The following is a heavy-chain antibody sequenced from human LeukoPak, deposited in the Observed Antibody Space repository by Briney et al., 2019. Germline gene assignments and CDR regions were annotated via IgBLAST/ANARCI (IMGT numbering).Heavy chain of an antibody. V-gene: IGHV1-69*06. CDR1: GGTFSSYA. CDR3: ARGQTGTTLYYYYYYMDV. D-gene: IGHD1-7*01. J-gene: IGHJ6*03. Sequence: VASVKVSCKASGGTFSSYAISWVRQAPGQGLEWMGGIIPIFGTANYAQKFQGRVTITADKSTSTAYMELSSLRSEDTAVYYCARGQTGTTLYYYYYYMDVWGKGTTVTVSS. CDR2: IIPIFGTA.